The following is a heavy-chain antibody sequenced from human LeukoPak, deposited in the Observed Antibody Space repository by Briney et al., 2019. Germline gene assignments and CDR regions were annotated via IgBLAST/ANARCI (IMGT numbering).Heavy chain of an antibody. J-gene: IGHJ4*02. CDR2: IYYSGST. CDR1: GGSISSSSYY. D-gene: IGHD3-10*01. CDR3: ARPRLLYGSGPILV. Sequence: SETLSLTCTVSGGSISSSSYYWGWIRQPPGKGLEWIGSIYYSGSTYYNPSLKSRVTISVDTSENQFSLKLSSVTAADTAVYYCARPRLLYGSGPILVWGQGNLVTVSS. V-gene: IGHV4-39*07.